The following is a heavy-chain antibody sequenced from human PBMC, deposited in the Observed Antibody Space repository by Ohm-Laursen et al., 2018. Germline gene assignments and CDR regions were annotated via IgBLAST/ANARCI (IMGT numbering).Heavy chain of an antibody. CDR3: AREAVAIYGVVPRNYHYGMDV. Sequence: SDTLSLTCTVSGASMIDYYWNWIRQPPGKGLEWIGYIYNSGSTKYNPSLESRVTISLDTSRNQFSLRLTSLTAADTAVYSCAREAVAIYGVVPRNYHYGMDVWGQGTTVTVSS. CDR2: IYNSGST. V-gene: IGHV4-59*07. D-gene: IGHD3-3*01. CDR1: GASMIDYY. J-gene: IGHJ6*02.